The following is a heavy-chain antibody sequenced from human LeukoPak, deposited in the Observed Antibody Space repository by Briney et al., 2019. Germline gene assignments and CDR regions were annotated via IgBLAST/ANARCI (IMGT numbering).Heavy chain of an antibody. J-gene: IGHJ4*02. CDR1: GFTFSSYA. CDR3: ARDYSGWDHFDY. V-gene: IGHV3-30*04. Sequence: GGSLRLSCAASGFTFSSYAMHWVRQAPGKGLEWVAVISYDGSNKYYADSVKGRFTISRDNSKNTLYLQMNSLRAEDTAVYYCARDYSGWDHFDYWGQGTLVTVSS. D-gene: IGHD6-19*01. CDR2: ISYDGSNK.